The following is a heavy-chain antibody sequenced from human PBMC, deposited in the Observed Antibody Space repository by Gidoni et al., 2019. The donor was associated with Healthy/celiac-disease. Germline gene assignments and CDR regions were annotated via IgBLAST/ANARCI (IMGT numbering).Heavy chain of an antibody. CDR3: ASQSGGGNGYYYYGMDV. V-gene: IGHV1-8*01. Sequence: QVQLVQSGAEVKKPGASVKVSCKASGYTFTSYDINWVRQATGQGLEWMGWMNPNSGNTGYAQKFQGRVTMTRNTSISTAYMELSSLRSEDTAVYYCASQSGGGNGYYYYGMDVWGQGTTVTVSS. D-gene: IGHD2-15*01. J-gene: IGHJ6*02. CDR2: MNPNSGNT. CDR1: GYTFTSYD.